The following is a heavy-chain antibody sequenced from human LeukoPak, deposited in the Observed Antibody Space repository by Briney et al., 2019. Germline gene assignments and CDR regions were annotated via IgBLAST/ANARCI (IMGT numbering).Heavy chain of an antibody. V-gene: IGHV3-74*01. CDR2: INADGSTI. J-gene: IGHJ3*02. Sequence: GGSLRLSCAASGYNFSPFWIHWVRQAPGKGLVWVSHINADGSTIVYADSVKGRFTISRDNAKNTLFLQMDSLRAEDTAVYYCARDRGNPDSFSIWGQGTVVTVSS. CDR1: GYNFSPFW. D-gene: IGHD3-10*01. CDR3: ARDRGNPDSFSI.